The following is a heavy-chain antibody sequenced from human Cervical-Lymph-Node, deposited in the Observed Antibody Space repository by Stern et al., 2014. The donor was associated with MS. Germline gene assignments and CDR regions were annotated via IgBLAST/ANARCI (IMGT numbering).Heavy chain of an antibody. CDR1: GYTFTSYY. D-gene: IGHD2-15*01. V-gene: IGHV1-46*03. J-gene: IGHJ4*02. Sequence: QVQLMQSGAEVKKPGASVKVSCKASGYTFTSYYMHWVRQAPGQGLEWMGIIKPSGGTTNHAQKFQGRVTMTRDTSTSTVYMELSSLRSEDTAVYYCAREKRDCSGGSCYSRDDYWGQGTLVTVSS. CDR2: IKPSGGTT. CDR3: AREKRDCSGGSCYSRDDY.